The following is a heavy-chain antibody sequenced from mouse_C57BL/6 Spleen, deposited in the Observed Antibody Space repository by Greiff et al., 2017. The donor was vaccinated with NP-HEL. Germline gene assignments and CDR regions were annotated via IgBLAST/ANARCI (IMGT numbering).Heavy chain of an antibody. D-gene: IGHD1-1*01. V-gene: IGHV1-82*01. CDR3: ALNYYGSLYYFDY. CDR1: GYAFSSSW. J-gene: IGHJ2*01. CDR2: IYPGDGDT. Sequence: QVQLQQSGPELVKPGASVKISCKASGYAFSSSWMNWVKQRPGKGLEWIGRIYPGDGDTNYNGKFKGKATLTADKSSSTAYMQLSSLTSEDSAVYFCALNYYGSLYYFDYWGQGTTRTVSA.